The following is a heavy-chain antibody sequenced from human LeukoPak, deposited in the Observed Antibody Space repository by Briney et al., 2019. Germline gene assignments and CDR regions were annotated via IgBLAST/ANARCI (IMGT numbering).Heavy chain of an antibody. D-gene: IGHD3-9*01. CDR3: ARHRANYDILTGYYQPRYYFDY. J-gene: IGHJ4*02. V-gene: IGHV4-59*08. CDR2: IYYSGST. CDR1: GGSISSYY. Sequence: SETLSLTCTVSGGSISSYYWSWIRQPPGKGLEWIGYIYYSGSTNYNPSLKSRVTISVDTSKNQFSLKPSSVTAADTAVYYCARHRANYDILTGYYQPRYYFDYWGQGTLVTVSS.